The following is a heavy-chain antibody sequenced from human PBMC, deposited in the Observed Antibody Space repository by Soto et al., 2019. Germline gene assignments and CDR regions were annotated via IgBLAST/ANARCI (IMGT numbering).Heavy chain of an antibody. CDR2: INPGGGSA. V-gene: IGHV1-46*01. Sequence: QVDLVQSGAEVKKPGASGTISCKASGSAITRYYIHWVRQAPGRGLEWMGIINPGGGSASYAQKFQNRVTLDKDTSTGTVYMDLRSLRTEDTTVYYCERDTSGWSINGLDVWGQGTTVNVSS. J-gene: IGHJ6*02. CDR3: ERDTSGWSINGLDV. D-gene: IGHD6-19*01. CDR1: GSAITRYY.